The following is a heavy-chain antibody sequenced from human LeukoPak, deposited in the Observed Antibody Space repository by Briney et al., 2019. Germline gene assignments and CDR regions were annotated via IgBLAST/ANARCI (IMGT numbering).Heavy chain of an antibody. CDR3: AKDASPIYYDSSGYGY. Sequence: GGSLRLSCAASGFTSSRSWMHWVRQAPGKGLVWVSRINDDGSTTSYADSVKGRFTISRDNAKKTLFLQMNSLRAEDTAVYYCAKDASPIYYDSSGYGYWGQGTLVTVSS. J-gene: IGHJ4*02. CDR1: GFTSSRSW. CDR2: INDDGSTT. V-gene: IGHV3-74*01. D-gene: IGHD3-22*01.